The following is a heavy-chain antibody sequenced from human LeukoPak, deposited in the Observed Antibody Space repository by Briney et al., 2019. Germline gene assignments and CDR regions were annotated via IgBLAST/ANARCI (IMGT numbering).Heavy chain of an antibody. CDR1: GFTFSSYA. V-gene: IGHV3-30*04. J-gene: IGHJ4*02. CDR3: ARERVLLWFGDPSGFDY. CDR2: ISYDGSNK. D-gene: IGHD3-10*01. Sequence: GRSLRLSCAASGFTFSSYAMHWVRQAPGKGLEWVAVISYDGSNKYYADSVKGRFTISRDNSKNTLYLQMNSLRAEDTAVYYCARERVLLWFGDPSGFDYWGQGTLVTVSS.